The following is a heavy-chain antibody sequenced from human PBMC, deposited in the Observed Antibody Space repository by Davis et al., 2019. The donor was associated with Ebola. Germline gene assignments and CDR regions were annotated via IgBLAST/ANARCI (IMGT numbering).Heavy chain of an antibody. J-gene: IGHJ4*02. D-gene: IGHD3-16*01. CDR2: ISLNSGST. CDR3: ARDDKVMHFDY. Sequence: ASVKVSCKASGYTFTSYGISWVRQAPGQGPEWMGWISLNSGSTKYSHKFQGRVTMTRDTSINTAHVELSGLRSDDTAVYYCARDDKVMHFDYWGQGTLVTVSS. V-gene: IGHV1-2*02. CDR1: GYTFTSYG.